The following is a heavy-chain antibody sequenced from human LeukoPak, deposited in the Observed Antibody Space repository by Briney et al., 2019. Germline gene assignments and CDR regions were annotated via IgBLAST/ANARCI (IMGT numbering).Heavy chain of an antibody. D-gene: IGHD4-11*01. CDR3: ATPQYYHYGMDV. J-gene: IGHJ6*02. Sequence: GASVKVSCKVSGYTLTELSMHWVRQAPGKGLEWMGGFDPEDGETIYAQKFQGRVTMTEDTSTDTAYMELSSLRSEDTAVYYCATPQYYHYGMDVWGQGTTVTVSS. CDR2: FDPEDGET. CDR1: GYTLTELS. V-gene: IGHV1-24*01.